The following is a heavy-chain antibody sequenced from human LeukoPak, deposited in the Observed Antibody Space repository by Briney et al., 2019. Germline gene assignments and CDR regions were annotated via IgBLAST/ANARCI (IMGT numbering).Heavy chain of an antibody. Sequence: PGGSLRLSCAASGFTFSDYYMSWIRQAPGKGLEWVANIKQGGSEKHYVDSVKGRFTISRDNAKNSLFLQMNSLRAEDTAVYYCARVKQQLVRLLGRDTTYYYYYYLDVWGKGTTVTVSS. CDR2: IKQGGSEK. D-gene: IGHD6-13*01. J-gene: IGHJ6*03. CDR1: GFTFSDYY. V-gene: IGHV3-7*01. CDR3: ARVKQQLVRLLGRDTTYYYYYYLDV.